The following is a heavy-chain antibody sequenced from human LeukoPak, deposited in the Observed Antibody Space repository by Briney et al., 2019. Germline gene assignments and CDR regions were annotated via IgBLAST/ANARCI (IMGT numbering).Heavy chain of an antibody. CDR2: ISYDGSNK. CDR3: ARVPVVAATEDY. V-gene: IGHV3-30-3*01. Sequence: QPGGSLRLSCAASGFTFSSYAMNWVRQAPGKGLEWVAFISYDGSNKYYADSVKGRFTISRDNSKNTLYLQMNSLRAEDTAVYYCARVPVVAATEDYWGQGTLVTVSS. J-gene: IGHJ4*02. D-gene: IGHD2-15*01. CDR1: GFTFSSYA.